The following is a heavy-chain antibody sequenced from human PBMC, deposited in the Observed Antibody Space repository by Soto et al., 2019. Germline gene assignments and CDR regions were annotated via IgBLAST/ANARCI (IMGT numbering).Heavy chain of an antibody. CDR2: INHSGST. D-gene: IGHD5-12*01. V-gene: IGHV4-34*01. J-gene: IGHJ4*02. CDR3: ARFTGRDGYNN. CDR1: GGSFSDYY. Sequence: QVQLQQWGAGLLKPSETLSLTCAVYGGSFSDYYWSWIHQPPGKGLEWIGEINHSGSTNFNPSLKSRVTVSVDTSKNQFSLKLTSVTAADTAVYYCARFTGRDGYNNWGQGNLVTVS.